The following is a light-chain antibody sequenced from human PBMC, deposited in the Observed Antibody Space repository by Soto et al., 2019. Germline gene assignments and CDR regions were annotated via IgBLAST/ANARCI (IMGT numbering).Light chain of an antibody. J-gene: IGKJ1*01. CDR1: RRISRN. V-gene: IGKV3-15*01. CDR2: GAS. CDR3: QQYNNWPPWT. Sequence: EVVVTQSPATLSVSPGERATLSCRASRRISRNLAWYQQKPGQAPRLLIYGASTRATGIPARFSGSGSETEFTLTISNLQSEDFAVYYCQQYNNWPPWTFGQGTKVDNK.